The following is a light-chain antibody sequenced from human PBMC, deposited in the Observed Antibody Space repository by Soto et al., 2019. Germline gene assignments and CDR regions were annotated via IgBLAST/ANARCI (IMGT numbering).Light chain of an antibody. Sequence: DIQMTQSPSSLSASVGDRVTITCQASQDISNYLNWYQQKPGKAPKLLIYDASNLETVVPSRLSGSGSGTDFTFTISSLQPEDIATYYCQQYDNLPITFGQGTRLEIK. CDR2: DAS. V-gene: IGKV1-33*01. CDR3: QQYDNLPIT. J-gene: IGKJ5*01. CDR1: QDISNY.